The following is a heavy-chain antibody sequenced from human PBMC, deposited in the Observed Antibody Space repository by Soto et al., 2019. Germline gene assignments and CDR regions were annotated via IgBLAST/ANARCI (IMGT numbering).Heavy chain of an antibody. V-gene: IGHV1-46*01. D-gene: IGHD3-22*01. Sequence: ASVKVSCKASGYTFTSYYMHWVRQAPGQGLEWMGIINPSGGSTSYAQKFQGRVTMTRDTSTSTAYMELSSLRSEDTAVYYCEXSQGXYYDSNGYSPPLLDYWGQGTLVTVSS. J-gene: IGHJ4*02. CDR1: GYTFTSYY. CDR2: INPSGGST. CDR3: EXSQGXYYDSNGYSPPLLDY.